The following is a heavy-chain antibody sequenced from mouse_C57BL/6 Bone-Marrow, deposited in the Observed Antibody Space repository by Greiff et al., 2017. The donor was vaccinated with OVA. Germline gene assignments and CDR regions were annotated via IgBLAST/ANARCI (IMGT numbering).Heavy chain of an antibody. CDR1: GYTFTSYW. V-gene: IGHV1-69*01. CDR2: IDPSDSYT. CDR3: ARGCYDPDY. Sequence: QVQLQQPGAELVMPGASVKLSCKASGYTFTSYWMHWVKQRPGQGLEWIGEIDPSDSYTNYNQKFKGKSTLTVDKSSSTAYMQLSSLTSEDSAVYYCARGCYDPDYWGQGTTLTVSS. J-gene: IGHJ2*01. D-gene: IGHD2-12*01.